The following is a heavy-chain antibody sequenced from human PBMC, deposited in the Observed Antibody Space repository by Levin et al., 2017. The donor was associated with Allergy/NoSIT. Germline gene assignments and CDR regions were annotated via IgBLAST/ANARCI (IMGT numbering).Heavy chain of an antibody. D-gene: IGHD6-19*01. Sequence: SETLSLTCAVYGGSFSGYYWSWIRQPPGKGLEWIGEINHSGSTNYNPSLKSRVTISVDTSKNQFSLKLSSVTAADTAVYYCARGLRRIAVAGIRGWFDPWGQGTLVTVSS. CDR2: INHSGST. V-gene: IGHV4-34*01. J-gene: IGHJ5*02. CDR1: GGSFSGYY. CDR3: ARGLRRIAVAGIRGWFDP.